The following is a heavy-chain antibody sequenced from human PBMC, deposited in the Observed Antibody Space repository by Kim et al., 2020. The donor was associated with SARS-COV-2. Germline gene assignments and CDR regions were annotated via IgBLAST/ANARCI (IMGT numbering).Heavy chain of an antibody. CDR2: INHSGST. D-gene: IGHD3-16*01. J-gene: IGHJ4*02. CDR1: GGSFSGYY. Sequence: SETLSLTCAVYGGSFSGYYWSWIRQPPGKGLEWIGEINHSGSTNYNPSLKSRVTISVDTSKNQFSLKLSSVTAADTAVYYCAALGAFDYWGQGTLVTVSS. CDR3: AALGAFDY. V-gene: IGHV4-34*01.